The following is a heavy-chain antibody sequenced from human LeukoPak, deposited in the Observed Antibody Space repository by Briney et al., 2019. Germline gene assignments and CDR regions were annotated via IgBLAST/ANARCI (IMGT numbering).Heavy chain of an antibody. J-gene: IGHJ4*02. CDR3: ARSQLQGRYYDSSGYHFDY. CDR2: ISYDGSNK. V-gene: IGHV3-30-3*01. Sequence: GRSLRLSCAASGFTFSSYAMHWVRQAPGKGLEWVAVISYDGSNKYYADSVKGRFTISRDNSKNTLYLQINSLRAEDTAVYYCARSQLQGRYYDSSGYHFDYWGQGTLVTVSS. CDR1: GFTFSSYA. D-gene: IGHD3-22*01.